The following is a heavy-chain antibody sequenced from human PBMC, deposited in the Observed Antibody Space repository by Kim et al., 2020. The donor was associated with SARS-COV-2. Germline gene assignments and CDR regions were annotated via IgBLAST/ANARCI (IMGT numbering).Heavy chain of an antibody. Sequence: GGSLRLSCAASGFTFSTYAMSWVRQAPGKGLEWVSAISGSGGSTYYADSVKGRFTISRDNSKNTLYLQMNSLRAEDTAVYYCSKGKNYYYGMDVWGQGTTVTVSS. CDR1: GFTFSTYA. CDR2: ISGSGGST. V-gene: IGHV3-23*01. CDR3: SKGKNYYYGMDV. J-gene: IGHJ6*02.